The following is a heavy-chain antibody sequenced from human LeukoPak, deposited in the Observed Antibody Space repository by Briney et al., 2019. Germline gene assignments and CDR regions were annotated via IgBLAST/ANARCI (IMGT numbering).Heavy chain of an antibody. CDR2: IRYDGNEK. V-gene: IGHV3-30*02. Sequence: GGSLRLSCAASGFTFRSNARHWVRQAPGKGLEWVTFIRYDGNEKYYADSVKGRFTVSRDNSKNTLYLQMNSLRVEDTAVYYCAQERDRRGYFDYWGQGTLVTVSS. CDR1: GFTFRSNA. CDR3: AQERDRRGYFDY. D-gene: IGHD2-15*01. J-gene: IGHJ4*02.